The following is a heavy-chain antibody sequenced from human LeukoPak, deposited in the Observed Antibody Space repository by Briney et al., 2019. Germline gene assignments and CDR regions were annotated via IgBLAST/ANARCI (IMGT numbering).Heavy chain of an antibody. Sequence: PSQTLSLTRTVSLGSITRFYGSTIPQPPGTGLEWIGYVYYSRSTKSNPSLKGRVTISVDTSKSQFSLKLSSVTAADTALDYCARADYDSSGYYYFDYWGQGTLVTVSS. CDR2: VYYSRST. D-gene: IGHD3-22*01. V-gene: IGHV4-59*01. J-gene: IGHJ4*02. CDR1: LGSITRFY. CDR3: ARADYDSSGYYYFDY.